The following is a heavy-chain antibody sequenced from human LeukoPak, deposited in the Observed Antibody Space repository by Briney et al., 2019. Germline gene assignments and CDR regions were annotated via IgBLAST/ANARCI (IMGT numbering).Heavy chain of an antibody. J-gene: IGHJ5*02. Sequence: SETLSLTCAVYGGSFSGYYWSWIRQPSGKGLEWIGEINHSGSTDYNPSLKSRVTISVDTSKNQFSLKLSSVTAADTAVYYCARRRAITMVRGNNWFDPWGQGTLVTVSS. CDR3: ARRRAITMVRGNNWFDP. CDR1: GGSFSGYY. D-gene: IGHD3-10*01. V-gene: IGHV4-34*01. CDR2: INHSGST.